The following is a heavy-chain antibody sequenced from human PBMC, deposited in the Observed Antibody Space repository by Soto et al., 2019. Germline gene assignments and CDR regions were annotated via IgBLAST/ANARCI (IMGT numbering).Heavy chain of an antibody. CDR2: ISYDGSNK. Sequence: GSLRLSCAASGFTFSSYAMHWVRQAPGKGLEWVAVISYDGSNKYYADSVKGRFTISRDNSKNTLYLQMNSLRAEDTAVYYCARSSLYYDSSGYCNYWGQGTLVTVSS. CDR1: GFTFSSYA. J-gene: IGHJ4*02. CDR3: ARSSLYYDSSGYCNY. V-gene: IGHV3-30*04. D-gene: IGHD3-22*01.